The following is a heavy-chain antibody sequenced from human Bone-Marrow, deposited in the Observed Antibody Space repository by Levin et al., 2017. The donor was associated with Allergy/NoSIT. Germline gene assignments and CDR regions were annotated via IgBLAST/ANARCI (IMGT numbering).Heavy chain of an antibody. CDR2: ISFDGNDK. Sequence: GGSLRLSCAASGFRFTTFAMHWVRQAPGKGLEWVAVISFDGNDKYYADSVKGRFTISRDNSKNTLYLQLNSLRVEDTAVFFCARGGDSTNTWEWFDPWGQGTLVTVSS. V-gene: IGHV3-30*04. D-gene: IGHD1-26*01. CDR3: ARGGDSTNTWEWFDP. J-gene: IGHJ5*02. CDR1: GFRFTTFA.